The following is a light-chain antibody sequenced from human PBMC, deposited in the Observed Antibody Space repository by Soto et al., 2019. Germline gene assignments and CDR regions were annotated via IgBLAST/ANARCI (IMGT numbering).Light chain of an antibody. Sequence: EIVMTQSPATLSVSPGERATLSCRASQSVSSNLAWYQQKPGQAPRLLIHGASTRSTGIPARFSGSGSGTEFTLAINSLQSEDFAVYYCQQYNKWPPVTFSGGTKVEIK. CDR2: GAS. CDR1: QSVSSN. J-gene: IGKJ4*01. V-gene: IGKV3-15*01. CDR3: QQYNKWPPVT.